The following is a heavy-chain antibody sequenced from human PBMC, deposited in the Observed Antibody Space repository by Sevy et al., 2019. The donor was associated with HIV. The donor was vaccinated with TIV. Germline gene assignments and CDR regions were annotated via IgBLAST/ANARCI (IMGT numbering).Heavy chain of an antibody. J-gene: IGHJ4*02. CDR2: IWSDGAYQ. V-gene: IGHV3-33*07. CDR1: GFTFSSYA. D-gene: IGHD3-22*01. Sequence: GGSLRLSCAAAGFTFSSYAMYWVRQAPGKGLEWVAIIWSDGAYQYHGDSVKGRFTISRDNSKNTLYLQMNSLRVEDTAVYYCARGGYYYDNAAYYAFDSWGQGTLVTVSS. CDR3: ARGGYYYDNAAYYAFDS.